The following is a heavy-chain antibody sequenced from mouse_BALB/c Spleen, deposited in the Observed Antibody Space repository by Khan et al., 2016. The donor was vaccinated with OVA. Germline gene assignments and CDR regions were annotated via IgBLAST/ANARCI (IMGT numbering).Heavy chain of an antibody. CDR1: GYTFTSYW. CDR2: INPRTGYT. V-gene: IGHV1-7*01. J-gene: IGHJ3*01. Sequence: QLQQSGAELAKPGASVKMSCKASGYTFTSYWMHWVKQRPGQGLEWIGYINPRTGYTEYNQRFKDKATLTADKSSSTAYMQLSSLTSEESAVYYCANHGSSSAWLTYWGQGTLVTVSA. CDR3: ANHGSSSAWLTY. D-gene: IGHD1-1*01.